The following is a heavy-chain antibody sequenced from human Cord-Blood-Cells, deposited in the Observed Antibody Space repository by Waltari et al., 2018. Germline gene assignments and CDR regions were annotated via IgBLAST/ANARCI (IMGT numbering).Heavy chain of an antibody. Sequence: QVQLQQWGAGLLKPSEPLSLTCAVYGGSFSGYSWSWIHQPPGKGLEWIGEINHSGSTNYNPSLKSRVTISVDTSKNQFSLKLSSVTAADTAVYYCARGHAPYTSSGWFDPWGQGTLVTVSS. J-gene: IGHJ5*02. CDR3: ARGHAPYTSSGWFDP. V-gene: IGHV4-34*01. CDR2: INHSGST. CDR1: GGSFSGYS. D-gene: IGHD6-6*01.